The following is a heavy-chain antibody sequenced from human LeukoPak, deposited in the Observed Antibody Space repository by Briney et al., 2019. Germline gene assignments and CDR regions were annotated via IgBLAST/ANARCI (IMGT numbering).Heavy chain of an antibody. Sequence: GGSLRLSCAASGFTFSSYEMNWVRQAPGKGLEWVSYISSSGSTIYYADSVKGRFSISRDNAKNSVYLQLNSLRVEDTAVYYCARNRGTVDYWGQGTLVTVSS. CDR3: ARNRGTVDY. CDR2: ISSSGSTI. J-gene: IGHJ4*02. D-gene: IGHD3-16*01. CDR1: GFTFSSYE. V-gene: IGHV3-48*03.